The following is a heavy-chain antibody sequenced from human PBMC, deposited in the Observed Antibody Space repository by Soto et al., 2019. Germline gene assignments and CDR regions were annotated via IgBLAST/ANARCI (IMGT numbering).Heavy chain of an antibody. Sequence: PGGSLRLSCAASGFTFSSYSMNWVRQAPGKGLEWVSSISSSSSYIYYADSVKGRFTISRDNAKNSLYLQMNSLRAEDTAVYYCARDVQQWLASMLDYWGQGTLVTVSS. D-gene: IGHD6-19*01. CDR1: GFTFSSYS. CDR3: ARDVQQWLASMLDY. J-gene: IGHJ4*02. CDR2: ISSSSSYI. V-gene: IGHV3-21*01.